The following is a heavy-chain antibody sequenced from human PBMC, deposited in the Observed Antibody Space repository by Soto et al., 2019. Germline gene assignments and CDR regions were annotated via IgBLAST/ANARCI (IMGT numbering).Heavy chain of an antibody. CDR2: MNPNSGNT. CDR3: AGERAHYGMDV. CDR1: GYTFTSYD. Sequence: QVQLVQSGAEVKKPGASVKVSCKASGYTFTSYDISWVRQATGQGLEWMGWMNPNSGNTGFAQKFQGRVTMTRNTSISTAYMELSSLRSEDTAVYYGAGERAHYGMDVWGQGTTVTVSS. J-gene: IGHJ6*02. V-gene: IGHV1-8*01. D-gene: IGHD6-25*01.